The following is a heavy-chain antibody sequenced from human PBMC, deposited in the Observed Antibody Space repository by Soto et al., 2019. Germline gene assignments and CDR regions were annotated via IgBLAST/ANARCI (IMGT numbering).Heavy chain of an antibody. J-gene: IGHJ4*02. D-gene: IGHD3-3*02. Sequence: GGSLRLSCAASGFTFHGYTMHWVRQAPGKGLEWVSLINWDGTNKYYADSVKGRFTISRDNGKNSLYLQMNSLRTEDTALYYCAKEAGTIYFDYGGQGAPVTVPS. CDR3: AKEAGTIYFDY. CDR1: GFTFHGYT. V-gene: IGHV3-43*01. CDR2: INWDGTNK.